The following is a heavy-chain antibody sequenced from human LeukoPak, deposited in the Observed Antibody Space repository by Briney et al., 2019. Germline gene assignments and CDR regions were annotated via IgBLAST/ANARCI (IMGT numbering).Heavy chain of an antibody. D-gene: IGHD1-26*01. V-gene: IGHV3-48*03. Sequence: GGSLRLSCAASGFTFSSYEMNWVRQAPGKGLEWVSYISSSASITYYADSVKGRFTISRDNAKNSLYLQMNSLRAEDTAVYYCARAVGATVYFDYWGQGTLVTVSS. CDR3: ARAVGATVYFDY. CDR1: GFTFSSYE. J-gene: IGHJ4*02. CDR2: ISSSASIT.